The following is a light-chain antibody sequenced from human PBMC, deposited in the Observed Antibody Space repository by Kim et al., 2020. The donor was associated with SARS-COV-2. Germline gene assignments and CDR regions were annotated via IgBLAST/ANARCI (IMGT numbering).Light chain of an antibody. V-gene: IGLV2-23*02. CDR2: EVT. CDR3: CSYAGSSTFDV. Sequence: QSIPIPCTGTSSDVGSYNLVSWYQHHPGKAPKLMISEVTKRPSGVSNRFSGSKSGNTASLTISGLQAEDEADYYCCSYAGSSTFDVFGTGTKVTVL. J-gene: IGLJ1*01. CDR1: SSDVGSYNL.